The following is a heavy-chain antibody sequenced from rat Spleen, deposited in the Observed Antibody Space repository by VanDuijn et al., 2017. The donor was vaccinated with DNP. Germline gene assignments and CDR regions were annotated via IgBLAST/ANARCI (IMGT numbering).Heavy chain of an antibody. Sequence: EVQLVETGGALVQPGRSLKLSCVASGFTFSSYWMTWIRQVPGKGLEWVASIIGSGGNTYYPDSLKGQFTISRDNAKNTLYLQMNSLRSEDTATYYCARGVYGGYLYFDYWGQGVMVTVSS. CDR3: ARGVYGGYLYFDY. D-gene: IGHD1-11*01. V-gene: IGHV5-31*01. J-gene: IGHJ2*01. CDR1: GFTFSSYW. CDR2: IIGSGGNT.